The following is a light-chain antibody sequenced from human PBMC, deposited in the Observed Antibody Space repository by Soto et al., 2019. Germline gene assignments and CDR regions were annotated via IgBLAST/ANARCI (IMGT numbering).Light chain of an antibody. CDR3: QQDTHWPVWS. J-gene: IGKJ1*01. V-gene: IGKV3-15*01. Sequence: EIVLTQSPATLSVSPGQRATLSCRASQSISSNLAGYQQKHGQAPRLLLYGPSARGTGDPARFSGSGSGREFTLTISSMQYEDVAMYYCQQDTHWPVWSFGQGTKVEIK. CDR1: QSISSN. CDR2: GPS.